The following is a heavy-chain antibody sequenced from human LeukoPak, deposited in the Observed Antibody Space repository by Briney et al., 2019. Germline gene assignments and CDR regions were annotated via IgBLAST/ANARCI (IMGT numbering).Heavy chain of an antibody. D-gene: IGHD6-13*01. CDR3: AKEDSSSWYVDY. CDR1: GFMFRSYG. CDR2: IRYDGSTK. V-gene: IGHV3-30*02. J-gene: IGHJ4*02. Sequence: PGGSLRLSCAASGFMFRSYGMHCVRQAPGKGLEWVAFIRYDGSTKYYADSVKGRFTISKDNSKITLYLHMNSLRAEDTAVYFCAKEDSSSWYVDYWGQGTLVTVSS.